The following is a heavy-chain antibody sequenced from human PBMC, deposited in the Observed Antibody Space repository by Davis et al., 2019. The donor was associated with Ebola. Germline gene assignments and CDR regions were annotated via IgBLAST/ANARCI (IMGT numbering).Heavy chain of an antibody. CDR1: GFTFSNYW. D-gene: IGHD5-18*01. CDR2: IKQDGSEK. V-gene: IGHV3-7*03. Sequence: GESLKISCAASGFTFSNYWMTWVRQAPGKGLEWVANIKQDGSEKYYVDSVKGRFTISRDYAKNSLYLQMNSLKTEDTAVYYCVRGLGYTYGYEVSHFWGQGTMVTVSS. J-gene: IGHJ3*01. CDR3: VRGLGYTYGYEVSHF.